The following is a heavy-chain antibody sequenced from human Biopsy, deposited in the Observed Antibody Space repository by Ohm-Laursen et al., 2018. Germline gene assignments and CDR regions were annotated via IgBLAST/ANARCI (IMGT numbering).Heavy chain of an antibody. D-gene: IGHD3-9*01. CDR3: ARDSGGGDIINGWYDALDL. CDR2: INKDGSVK. V-gene: IGHV3-7*01. CDR1: RFTFSRYW. Sequence: SLRLSCAATRFTFSRYWMNWVRQAPGKGLEWVANINKDGSVKNYLDSVKGRFAVSRDNAKNSAYLQMNSLRTEDTAIYYCARDSGGGDIINGWYDALDLWGRGTTVTVSS. J-gene: IGHJ3*01.